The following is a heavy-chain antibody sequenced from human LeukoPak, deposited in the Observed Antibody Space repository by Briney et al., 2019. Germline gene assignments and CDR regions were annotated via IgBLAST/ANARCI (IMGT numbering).Heavy chain of an antibody. J-gene: IGHJ4*02. V-gene: IGHV1-18*01. CDR3: ARSLRTYSGYDFFDY. Sequence: ASVKVSCKASGYTFTSYGISWVRQAPGQGLEWMGWISAYNGNTNYAQKLQGRVTMTTDTSTRTAYMELSSLRSEDTAVYYCARSLRTYSGYDFFDYWGQGTLVTVSS. D-gene: IGHD5-12*01. CDR1: GYTFTSYG. CDR2: ISAYNGNT.